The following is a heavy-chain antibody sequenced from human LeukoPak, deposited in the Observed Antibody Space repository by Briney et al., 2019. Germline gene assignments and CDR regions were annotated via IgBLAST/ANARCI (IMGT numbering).Heavy chain of an antibody. CDR1: GFTVRNIY. J-gene: IGHJ4*02. V-gene: IGHV3-66*01. D-gene: IGHD3-22*01. CDR2: IYSGGST. Sequence: GGSLRLSCAASGFTVRNIYISWVRQAPGKGLEWVSVIYSGGSTYYADSVKGRFTISRDNSKNTLYLQMNSLRAEDTAVYYCASALGDSSGYYYSRLDYWGQGTLVTVSS. CDR3: ASALGDSSGYYYSRLDY.